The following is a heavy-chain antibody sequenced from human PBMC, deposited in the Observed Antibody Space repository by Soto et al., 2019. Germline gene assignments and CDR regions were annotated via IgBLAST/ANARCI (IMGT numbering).Heavy chain of an antibody. D-gene: IGHD3-16*01. CDR3: ARETFLRLGSFAN. V-gene: IGHV3-30-3*01. CDR1: GFTFNRNA. Sequence: XGSLRLTCAASGFTFNRNAMHWVRQAPGKGLEWVAVTSHDENNKYYADSVKDRFTIFRDNSKSALYLRMNSLRLEDTALYYCARETFLRLGSFANWGHGALVTVSS. CDR2: TSHDENNK. J-gene: IGHJ4*01.